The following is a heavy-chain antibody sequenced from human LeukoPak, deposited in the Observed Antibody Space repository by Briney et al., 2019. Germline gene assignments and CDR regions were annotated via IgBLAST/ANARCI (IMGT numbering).Heavy chain of an antibody. V-gene: IGHV3-30*02. CDR3: AKDYSDSSGYFRVPHVFDF. J-gene: IGHJ4*02. D-gene: IGHD3-22*01. CDR1: GFTFSSYG. Sequence: GSLRLSCAASGFTFSSYGMRWVRQAPGKGLEWVAFIRYDRRNQYYADSVKGRFTISRDNSKNTLYLQMNSLRAEDTAVYYCAKDYSDSSGYFRVPHVFDFWGQGTLVTVSS. CDR2: IRYDRRNQ.